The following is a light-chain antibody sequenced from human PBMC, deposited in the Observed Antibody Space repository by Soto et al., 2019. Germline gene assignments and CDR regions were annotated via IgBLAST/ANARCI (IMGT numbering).Light chain of an antibody. CDR1: QDVGTNY. CDR2: GAS. V-gene: IGKV3-20*01. J-gene: IGKJ2*01. CDR3: QQFINSPYMYI. Sequence: EVVLTQSPGTLSLSPGEGATLSCRSSQDVGTNYLAWYQQKPGQAPRLLIFGASSRASGVPGRFSGSGSGKVFTLTISRLEAEDSAVYYCQQFINSPYMYIFGQGTKLEI.